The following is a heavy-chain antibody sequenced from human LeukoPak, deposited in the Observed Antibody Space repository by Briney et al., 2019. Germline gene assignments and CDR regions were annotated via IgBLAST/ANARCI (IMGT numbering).Heavy chain of an antibody. Sequence: GGSLRLSCAASGFXFSSYGIHWVRQAPGKGLEWVAVISYDGSNKYYADSVKGRFTISRDNSKNTLYLQMNSLRAEDTAVYYCANLDLVDYWGQGTLVTVSS. CDR2: ISYDGSNK. V-gene: IGHV3-30*18. CDR3: ANLDLVDY. J-gene: IGHJ4*02. CDR1: GFXFSSYG.